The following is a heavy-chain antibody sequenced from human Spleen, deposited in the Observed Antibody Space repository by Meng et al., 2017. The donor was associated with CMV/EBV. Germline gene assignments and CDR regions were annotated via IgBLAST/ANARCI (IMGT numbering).Heavy chain of an antibody. Sequence: GESLKISCAASGFTFSSYAMSWVRQAPGKGLEWVSATSGSGDTTYYADSVKGRFTISRDNAKNSVYLQMSSLRAEDTAVYYCGRELATVGATDFWGQGTLVTVSS. CDR1: GFTFSSYA. CDR2: TSGSGDTT. V-gene: IGHV3-23*01. D-gene: IGHD1-26*01. CDR3: GRELATVGATDF. J-gene: IGHJ4*02.